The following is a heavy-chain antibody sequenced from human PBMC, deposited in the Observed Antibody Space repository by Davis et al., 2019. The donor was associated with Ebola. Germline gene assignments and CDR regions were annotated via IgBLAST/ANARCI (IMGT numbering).Heavy chain of an antibody. V-gene: IGHV3-21*01. CDR2: ISSSSSYI. CDR3: ARARGPGYFDY. Sequence: GESLKISCAASGFTFSYFTMNWVRQAPGKGLEWVSSISSSSSYIYYADSVKGRFTISRDNAKNSLYLQMNSLRAEDTAVYYCARARGPGYFDYWGQGTLVTVSS. CDR1: GFTFSYFT. J-gene: IGHJ4*02. D-gene: IGHD3-10*01.